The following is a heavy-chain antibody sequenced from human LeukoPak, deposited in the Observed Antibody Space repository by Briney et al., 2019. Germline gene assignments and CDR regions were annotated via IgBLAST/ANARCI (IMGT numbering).Heavy chain of an antibody. CDR1: GGSFSGYY. V-gene: IGHV4-34*01. CDR3: ARLNNRYYDFWRGYYKVEYYMDV. J-gene: IGHJ6*03. D-gene: IGHD3-3*01. Sequence: PSETLSLTCAVYGGSFSGYYWSWIRQPPGKGLEWIGEINHSGSTNYNPSLKSRVTISVDTSKNQFSLKLSSVTAADTAVYYCARLNNRYYDFWRGYYKVEYYMDVWGKGTTLTVSS. CDR2: INHSGST.